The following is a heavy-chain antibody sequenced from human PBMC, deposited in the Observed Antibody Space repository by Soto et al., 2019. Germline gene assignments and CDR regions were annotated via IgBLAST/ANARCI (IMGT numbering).Heavy chain of an antibody. V-gene: IGHV5-51*03. J-gene: IGHJ6*02. CDR3: ARPRGRKYYDFWSGYFDYYGMDV. CDR1: GYSFTSYW. D-gene: IGHD3-3*01. CDR2: IYPGDADT. Sequence: PGESLKISCKGSGYSFTSYWIGWVRQMPGKGLEWMGIIYPGDADTRYSPSFQGQVTISADKSISTAYLQWSSLKASETAMYYCARPRGRKYYDFWSGYFDYYGMDVWGQGTTVTVS.